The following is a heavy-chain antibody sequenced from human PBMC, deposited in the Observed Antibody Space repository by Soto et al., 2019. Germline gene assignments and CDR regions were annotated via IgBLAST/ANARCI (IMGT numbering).Heavy chain of an antibody. J-gene: IGHJ4*02. D-gene: IGHD3-3*01. V-gene: IGHV4-34*01. Sequence: PSETLSLTCAVYGGSFSGYYWSWIRQPPGKGLEWIGEINHSGSTNYNPSLKSRVTISVDTSKNQFSLKLSSVTAADTAVYYCARDTHYDFWSGYYPPSYFDYWGQGTLVTVSS. CDR1: GGSFSGYY. CDR3: ARDTHYDFWSGYYPPSYFDY. CDR2: INHSGST.